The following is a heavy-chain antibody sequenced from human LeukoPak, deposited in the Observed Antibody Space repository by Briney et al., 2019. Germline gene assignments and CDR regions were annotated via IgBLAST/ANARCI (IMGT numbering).Heavy chain of an antibody. Sequence: PGRSLRVSCVASGFKFDDYVMYWVRQPPGKGLEWVSAITWNSAFIAYADSVKGRFTVSRDNANNSLYLHMNSLRPEDTASYYCATGGAPIYWGQGTPVAVSS. CDR3: ATGGAPIY. CDR1: GFKFDDYV. J-gene: IGHJ4*02. V-gene: IGHV3-9*01. CDR2: ITWNSAFI. D-gene: IGHD1-26*01.